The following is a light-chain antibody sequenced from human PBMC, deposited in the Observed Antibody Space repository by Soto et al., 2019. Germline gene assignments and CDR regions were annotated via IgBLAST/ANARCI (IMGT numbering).Light chain of an antibody. J-gene: IGLJ2*01. CDR3: QSYDSRLSGWGL. V-gene: IGLV1-40*01. CDR2: GNS. CDR1: SSNIGARYD. Sequence: QSVLTQPPSVSGAPGQRVTITCTGSSSNIGARYDVHWYQQLPGTAPKLLIYGNSNRPSGVPDRFSGSKSGTSASLAITGLQVDDEADYYCQSYDSRLSGWGLFGGGTKLTVL.